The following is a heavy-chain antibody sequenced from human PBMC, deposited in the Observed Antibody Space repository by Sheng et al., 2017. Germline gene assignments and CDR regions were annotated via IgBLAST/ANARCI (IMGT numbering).Heavy chain of an antibody. CDR1: GFSLSTSGVG. D-gene: IGHD6-19*01. CDR3: AHAGPQWLVLGGYFDY. CDR2: IYWNDDK. Sequence: QITLKESGPTLVKPTQTLTLTCTFSGFSLSTSGVGVGWIRQPPGKALEWLALIYWNDDKRYSPSLKSRLTITKDTSKNQVVLTMTNMDPVDTATYYCAHAGPQWLVLGGYFDYWGQGTLVTVSS. V-gene: IGHV2-5*01. J-gene: IGHJ4*02.